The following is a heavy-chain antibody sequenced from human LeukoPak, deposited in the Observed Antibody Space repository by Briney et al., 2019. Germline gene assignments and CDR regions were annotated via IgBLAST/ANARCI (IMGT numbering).Heavy chain of an antibody. V-gene: IGHV4-59*01. CDR1: GGSISSYY. CDR3: ARDSDFWSHRGYYGMDV. J-gene: IGHJ6*02. Sequence: SETLSLTCTVSGGSISSYYGSWIRQPPGKGLEWIGYIYYSGSTNYNPSLKSRVTISVDTSKNQFSLKLSSVTAADTAVYYCARDSDFWSHRGYYGMDVWGQGTTVTVSS. CDR2: IYYSGST. D-gene: IGHD3-3*01.